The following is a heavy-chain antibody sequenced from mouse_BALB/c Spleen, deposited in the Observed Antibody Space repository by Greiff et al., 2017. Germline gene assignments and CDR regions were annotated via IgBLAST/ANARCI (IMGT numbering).Heavy chain of an antibody. CDR3: ARDTTAYFDY. CDR1: GYSITSGYY. V-gene: IGHV3-6*02. Sequence: EVQLVGSGPGLVKPSQSLSLTCSVTGYSITSGYYWNWIRQFPGNKLEWMGYISYDGSNNYNPSLKNRISITRDTSKNQFFLKLNSVTTEDTATYYCARDTTAYFDYWGQGTTLTVSS. J-gene: IGHJ2*01. D-gene: IGHD1-2*01. CDR2: ISYDGSN.